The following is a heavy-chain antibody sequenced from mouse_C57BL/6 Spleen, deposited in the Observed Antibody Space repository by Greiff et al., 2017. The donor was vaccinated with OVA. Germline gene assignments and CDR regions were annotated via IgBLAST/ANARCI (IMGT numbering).Heavy chain of an antibody. CDR3: ANGLYDYDGAMDY. J-gene: IGHJ4*01. V-gene: IGHV1-53*01. CDR1: GYTFTSYW. CDR2: INPSNGGT. Sequence: QVQLQQPGTELVKPGASVKLSCKASGYTFTSYWMHWVKQRPGQGLEWIGNINPSNGGTNYNEKFKSKATLTVDKSSSTAYMQLSSLTSEDSAVYYGANGLYDYDGAMDYWGQGTSVTVSS. D-gene: IGHD2-4*01.